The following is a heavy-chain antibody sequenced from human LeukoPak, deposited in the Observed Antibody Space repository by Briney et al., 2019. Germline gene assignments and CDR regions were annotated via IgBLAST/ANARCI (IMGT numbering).Heavy chain of an antibody. Sequence: GGSLRLSCAASGFAFTTYWMHWVRQAPGKGLVWVSRINTDETIPNYADSVTGRFTISRDNAKNTLHLQMNSLRVEDTAVYYCARGVAGSGSYYNVGFDFWGQGALVTVSS. CDR2: INTDETIP. CDR1: GFAFTTYW. CDR3: ARGVAGSGSYYNVGFDF. J-gene: IGHJ4*02. V-gene: IGHV3-74*01. D-gene: IGHD3-10*01.